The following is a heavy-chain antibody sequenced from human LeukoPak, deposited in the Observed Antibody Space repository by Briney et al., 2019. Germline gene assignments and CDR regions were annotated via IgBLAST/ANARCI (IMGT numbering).Heavy chain of an antibody. Sequence: PSETLSLTCAVYGGSFSGYYWSWLRQPPGKGLVGIGEINNSGSTNYNPSLKSRVTISVDTSKSQFSLKLSSVTAADTAVYYCASDRLLWFGELSPGHPDYYYGMDVWGQGTTVTVSS. D-gene: IGHD3-10*01. CDR2: INNSGST. CDR3: ASDRLLWFGELSPGHPDYYYGMDV. J-gene: IGHJ6*02. V-gene: IGHV4-34*01. CDR1: GGSFSGYY.